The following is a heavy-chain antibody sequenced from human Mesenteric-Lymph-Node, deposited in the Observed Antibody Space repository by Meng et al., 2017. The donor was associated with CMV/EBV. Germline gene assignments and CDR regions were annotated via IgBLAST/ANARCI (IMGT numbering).Heavy chain of an antibody. J-gene: IGHJ6*02. Sequence: GESLKISCAASEFTFSSYEMNWVRQAPGEGLEWVSYISGGGSSVSYADSVKGRFTISRDNAKNSLYLQMDSLRVDDTAVYYCARRPKVRGLDVWGQGTTVTVSS. CDR1: EFTFSSYE. CDR2: ISGGGSSV. D-gene: IGHD1-1*01. V-gene: IGHV3-48*03. CDR3: ARRPKVRGLDV.